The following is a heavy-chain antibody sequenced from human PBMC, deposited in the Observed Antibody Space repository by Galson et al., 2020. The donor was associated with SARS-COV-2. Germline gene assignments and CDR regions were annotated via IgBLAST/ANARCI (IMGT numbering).Heavy chain of an antibody. CDR2: IYWNDDK. V-gene: IGHV2-5*01. D-gene: IGHD5-18*01. J-gene: IGHJ5*02. Sequence: SGPTLVKPTQTLTLTCTFSGFSLSTSGVGVGWIRQPPGKALEWLALIYWNDDKRYSPSLKSRLTITKDTSKNQVVLTMTNMDPVDTATYYGASGYSSPAHLDPWGQGTLVTFSS. CDR3: ASGYSSPAHLDP. CDR1: GFSLSTSGVG.